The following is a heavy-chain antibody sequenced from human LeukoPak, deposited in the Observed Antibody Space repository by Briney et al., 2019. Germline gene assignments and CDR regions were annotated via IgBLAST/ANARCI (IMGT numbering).Heavy chain of an antibody. CDR2: INSDGSVT. V-gene: IGHV3-74*01. J-gene: IGHJ4*02. D-gene: IGHD6-19*01. CDR1: RFTVSSYW. Sequence: PGGSLRLSCAASRFTVSSYWMHWVRQAPGKGLVWVSRINSDGSVTNYADSVKGRFTISRDNAKNTLYLQMNSLRAEDTAVYYCARISYSSGWYLTGYWGQGTLVTVSS. CDR3: ARISYSSGWYLTGY.